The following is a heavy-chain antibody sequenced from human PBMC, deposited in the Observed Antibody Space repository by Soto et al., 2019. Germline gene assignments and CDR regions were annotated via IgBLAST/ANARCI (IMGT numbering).Heavy chain of an antibody. CDR3: ARIPSIAVAGFYFDY. CDR1: GYSFTSYW. CDR2: IDPSDSYT. Sequence: GESLKISCKGSGYSFTSYWISWVRQMPGKGLEWMGRIDPSDSYTNYSPSFQGHVTISADKSTSTAYLQWSSLKASDTAMYYCARIPSIAVAGFYFDYWGQGTLVTSPQ. D-gene: IGHD6-19*01. J-gene: IGHJ4*02. V-gene: IGHV5-10-1*01.